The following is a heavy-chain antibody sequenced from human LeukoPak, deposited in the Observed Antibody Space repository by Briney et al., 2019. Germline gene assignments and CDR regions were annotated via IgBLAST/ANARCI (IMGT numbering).Heavy chain of an antibody. J-gene: IGHJ4*02. V-gene: IGHV4-59*01. CDR3: ASNSGSYYVGGD. D-gene: IGHD3-10*01. CDR2: IYHDGTT. CDR1: GGPIRSYY. Sequence: PSETLSLACTVSGGPIRSYYWSWFRQPPGKGLEYIGYIYHDGTTNYNPSLKSRVTISIDTSKKQFSLNLTSVTAADTAVYYCASNSGSYYVGGDWGQGTLVTVSS.